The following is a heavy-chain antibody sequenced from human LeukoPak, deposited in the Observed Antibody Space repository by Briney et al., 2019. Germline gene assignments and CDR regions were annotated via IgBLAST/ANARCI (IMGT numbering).Heavy chain of an antibody. CDR2: INHSGST. CDR3: ARGRSKGYSNYGLWFDP. J-gene: IGHJ5*02. V-gene: IGHV4-34*01. Sequence: SETPSLTCAVYGGSFSGYYWSWIRQPPGKGLEWIGEINHSGSTNYNPSLKSRVTISVDTSKNQFSLKLSSVTAADTAVYYCARGRSKGYSNYGLWFDPWGQGTLVTVSS. D-gene: IGHD4-11*01. CDR1: GGSFSGYY.